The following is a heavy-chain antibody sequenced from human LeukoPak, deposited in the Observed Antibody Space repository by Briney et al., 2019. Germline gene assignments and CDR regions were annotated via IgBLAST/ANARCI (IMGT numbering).Heavy chain of an antibody. Sequence: PGGSLRLSCAASGFTFSSYSMNWVRQAPGKGLEWVSSISGSSSYIYYADSVKGRFTISRDNAKKSLYLQMNSLRAEDTAVYYCARGAEGIAATDSNFDYWGQGTLVTVSS. CDR3: ARGAEGIAATDSNFDY. CDR1: GFTFSSYS. V-gene: IGHV3-21*01. D-gene: IGHD6-13*01. CDR2: ISGSSSYI. J-gene: IGHJ4*02.